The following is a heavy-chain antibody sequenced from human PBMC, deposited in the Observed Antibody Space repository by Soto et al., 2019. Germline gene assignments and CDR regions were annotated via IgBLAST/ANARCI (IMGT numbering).Heavy chain of an antibody. CDR2: ISSSGSTI. D-gene: IGHD6-19*01. Sequence: GGSLRLSSAASGFTFSSYEMNWVRQAGGKGLEWVSYISSSGSTIYYADSVKGRFTISRDNAKNSLYLQMNSLRAEDTAVYYCARDPYSSGWHPHYGMDVWGQGTTVTVSS. CDR3: ARDPYSSGWHPHYGMDV. V-gene: IGHV3-48*03. J-gene: IGHJ6*02. CDR1: GFTFSSYE.